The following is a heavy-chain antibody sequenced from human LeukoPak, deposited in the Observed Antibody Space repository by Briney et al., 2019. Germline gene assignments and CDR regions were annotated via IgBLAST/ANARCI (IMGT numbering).Heavy chain of an antibody. CDR3: ARGISSGWLLPWFDP. CDR1: GYTFTSYG. Sequence: ASVKVSCKASGYTFTSYGMNWVRQAPGQGLEWMGWINTNTGNPTYAQGFTGRFVFSLDISVSTAYLQISSLKAEDTAVYYCARGISSGWLLPWFDPWGQGTLVTVSS. CDR2: INTNTGNP. D-gene: IGHD6-19*01. J-gene: IGHJ5*02. V-gene: IGHV7-4-1*02.